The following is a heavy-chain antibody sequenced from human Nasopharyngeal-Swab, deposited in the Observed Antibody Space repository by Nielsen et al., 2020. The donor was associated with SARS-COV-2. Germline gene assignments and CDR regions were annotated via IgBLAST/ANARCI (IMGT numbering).Heavy chain of an antibody. J-gene: IGHJ4*02. CDR3: ASSIVVVPAAINY. D-gene: IGHD2-2*02. CDR1: GYTFTGYY. Sequence: ASVQVSCKASGYTFTGYYMHWVRQPPGQGPEWMGWINPNSGGTNYAQKFQGRLTMTRDTSISTAYMELSRLRSDDTAVYYCASSIVVVPAAINYWGQGTLVTVSS. CDR2: INPNSGGT. V-gene: IGHV1-2*02.